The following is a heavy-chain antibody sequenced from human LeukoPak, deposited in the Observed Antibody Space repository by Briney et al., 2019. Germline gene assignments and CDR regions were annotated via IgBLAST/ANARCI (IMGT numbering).Heavy chain of an antibody. CDR1: GFTFDDYA. J-gene: IGHJ4*02. V-gene: IGHV3-9*01. Sequence: SGGSLRLSCAASGFTFDDYAMHWVRQAPGKGLEWDSSISWNRGTIVYADSVKGRFTISRDNAKNSLYLQMSSLRPDDTALYYCAKDRRRMAVAGYYFDYWGQGALVTVSS. CDR3: AKDRRRMAVAGYYFDY. CDR2: ISWNRGTI. D-gene: IGHD6-19*01.